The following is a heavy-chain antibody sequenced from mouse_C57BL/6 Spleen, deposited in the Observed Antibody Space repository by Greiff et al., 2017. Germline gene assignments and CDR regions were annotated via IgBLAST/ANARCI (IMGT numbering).Heavy chain of an antibody. J-gene: IGHJ2*01. CDR1: GYTFTDYY. Sequence: VQLQQSGPVLVKPGASVKMSCKASGYTFTDYYMNWVKQSHGKSLEWIGVINPYNGGTSYNQKFKGKATLTVDKSSSTAYMELNSLTSEDSAVYYCARRGSSYPFDYWGQGTTLTVSS. V-gene: IGHV1-19*01. CDR3: ARRGSSYPFDY. CDR2: INPYNGGT. D-gene: IGHD1-1*01.